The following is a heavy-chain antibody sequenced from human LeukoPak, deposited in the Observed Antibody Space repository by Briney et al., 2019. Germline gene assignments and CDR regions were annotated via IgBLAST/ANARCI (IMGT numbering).Heavy chain of an antibody. V-gene: IGHV1-3*01. CDR2: INAGNGNT. CDR3: ARVRTYSSGPFGY. J-gene: IGHJ4*02. CDR1: GYTFTSYA. D-gene: IGHD6-19*01. Sequence: EASVKVSCKASGYTFTSYAMHWVRQAPGQRLEWMGWINAGNGNTKYSQKFQGRVTITRDTSASTAYMELSSLRSEDTAVYYCARVRTYSSGPFGYWGQGTLVIVSS.